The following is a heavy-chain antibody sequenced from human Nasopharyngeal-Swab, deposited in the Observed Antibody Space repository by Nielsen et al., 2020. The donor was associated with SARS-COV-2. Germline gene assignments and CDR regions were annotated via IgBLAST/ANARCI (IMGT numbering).Heavy chain of an antibody. J-gene: IGHJ6*03. CDR1: GFTFSSYS. CDR2: ISSSSSTI. D-gene: IGHD2-2*01. Sequence: GESLKISCAASGFTFSSYSMNWVRQAPGKGLEWVSYISSSSSTIYYADSVKGRFTISRDNAKNSLYLQMNSLRAEDTDVYYCARDVVVETYYYYYMDVWGKGTTVTVSS. V-gene: IGHV3-48*01. CDR3: ARDVVVETYYYYYMDV.